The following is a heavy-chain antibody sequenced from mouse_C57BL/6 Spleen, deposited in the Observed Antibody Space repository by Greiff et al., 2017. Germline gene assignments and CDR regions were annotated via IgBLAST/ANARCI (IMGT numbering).Heavy chain of an antibody. J-gene: IGHJ4*01. CDR3: ARSTNWAYAMDY. V-gene: IGHV1-66*01. CDR2: IYPGSGNT. CDR1: GYSFTSYY. D-gene: IGHD4-1*01. Sequence: QVQLQQSGPELVKPGASVKISCKASGYSFTSYYIHWVKQRPGQGLEWIGWIYPGSGNTKYNEKFKGKATLTADTSSSTAYMQLSSLTSEDSAVYYCARSTNWAYAMDYWGQGTSVTVSS.